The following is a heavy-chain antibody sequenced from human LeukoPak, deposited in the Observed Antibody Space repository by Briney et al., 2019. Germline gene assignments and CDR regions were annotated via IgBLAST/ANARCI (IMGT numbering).Heavy chain of an antibody. CDR3: AKGSYYDSSGYYYLWDYFDY. CDR1: GFTFSSYA. Sequence: GGSLRLSCAASGFTFSSYAMSWVRQAPGKGLEWVSAISGSGGSTYYADSVKGRFTISRDNSKNTLYLQMNSLRAEDTAVYYCAKGSYYDSSGYYYLWDYFDYWGQGTLVTVSS. J-gene: IGHJ4*02. V-gene: IGHV3-23*01. D-gene: IGHD3-22*01. CDR2: ISGSGGST.